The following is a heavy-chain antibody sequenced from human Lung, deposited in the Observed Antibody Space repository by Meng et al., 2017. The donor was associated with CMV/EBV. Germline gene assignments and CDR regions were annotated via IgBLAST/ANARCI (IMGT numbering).Heavy chain of an antibody. CDR3: ARRLRFLEWLLYLGWFDP. V-gene: IGHV4-34*01. J-gene: IGHJ5*02. CDR1: GWSFSGYY. CDR2: INHSGST. Sequence: SXTLSLXCAAYGWSFSGYYWSWIRQPPGKGLEWIGEINHSGSTNYNPSLKSRVTISVDTSKNQFSLKLSSVTAADTAAYYCARRLRFLEWLLYLGWFDPWGQGTLVTVSS. D-gene: IGHD3-3*01.